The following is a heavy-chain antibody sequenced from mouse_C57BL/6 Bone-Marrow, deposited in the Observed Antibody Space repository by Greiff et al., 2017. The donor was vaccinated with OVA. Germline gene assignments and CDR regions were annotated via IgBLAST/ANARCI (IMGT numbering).Heavy chain of an antibody. V-gene: IGHV1-64*01. J-gene: IGHJ1*03. CDR1: GYTFTSYW. CDR2: IHPNSGST. D-gene: IGHD4-1*01. CDR3: ARKDWGWYFDV. Sequence: QVQLKQPGAELVKPGASVKLSCKASGYTFTSYWMHWVKQRPGQGLEWIGMIHPNSGSTNYNEKFKIKATLTVDKSSSTAYMQLSSLTSEDSAVYYCARKDWGWYFDVWGTGTTVTVSS.